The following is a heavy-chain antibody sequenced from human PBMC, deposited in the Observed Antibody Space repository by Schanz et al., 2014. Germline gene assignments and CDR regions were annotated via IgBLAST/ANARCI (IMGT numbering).Heavy chain of an antibody. D-gene: IGHD2-21*02. CDR1: GFGFSSYS. CDR3: AKDLGVDCGDGCFNWYFDL. J-gene: IGHJ2*01. CDR2: ISSASSTI. V-gene: IGHV3-48*01. Sequence: EVQLVESGGGLIQPGGSLRLSCAASGFGFSSYSMNWVRQAPGKGLEWVSYISSASSTINYADSVKGRFTISRDNSRSTMYLQMNSLRAEDTAVYFCAKDLGVDCGDGCFNWYFDLWGRGTLVTVSS.